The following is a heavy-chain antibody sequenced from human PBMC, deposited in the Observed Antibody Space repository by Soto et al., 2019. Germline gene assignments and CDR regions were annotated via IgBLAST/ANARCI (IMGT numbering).Heavy chain of an antibody. V-gene: IGHV4-39*01. CDR3: ARRVQANGVITQAHWLAP. CDR1: GDSSSSNNNY. CDR2: IYYSGST. D-gene: IGHD3-10*01. Sequence: SETLSPTGTGSGDSSSSNNNYGIWIRQPPGEGLEWIGNIYYSGSTSYSPSLKSRVSMSVDTSKKPFYLKLSSVTAADTAVYYCARRVQANGVITQAHWLAPWGQGTRVTVSS. J-gene: IGHJ5*02.